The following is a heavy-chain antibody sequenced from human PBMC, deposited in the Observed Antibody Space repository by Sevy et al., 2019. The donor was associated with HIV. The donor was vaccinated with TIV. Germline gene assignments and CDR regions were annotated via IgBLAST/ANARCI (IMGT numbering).Heavy chain of an antibody. J-gene: IGHJ4*02. CDR2: ISFNGGNK. Sequence: GGCLRLSCAASGFPFTTYAVHWVRQAPGKGLEWLAVISFNGGNKFYADSVRGRFIISRDNSENTMYLQMNSLRVEDTAMYYCARDVSGGERLGQLSAYFDYWGQGTLVTVSS. CDR1: GFPFTTYA. D-gene: IGHD3-16*02. CDR3: ARDVSGGERLGQLSAYFDY. V-gene: IGHV3-30-3*01.